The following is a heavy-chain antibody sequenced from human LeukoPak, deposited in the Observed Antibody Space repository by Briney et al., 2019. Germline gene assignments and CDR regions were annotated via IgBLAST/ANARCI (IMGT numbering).Heavy chain of an antibody. CDR3: ARDRSPGNFDY. CDR1: GFTFSEYY. J-gene: IGHJ4*02. Sequence: GGSLRLSCAVSGFTFSEYYMSWIRQAPGKGLEWVSYISSSGSTIYYADSVKGRFTISRDNAKNSLYLQMNSLRAEDTAVYYRARDRSPGNFDYWGQGTLVTVSS. CDR2: ISSSGSTI. V-gene: IGHV3-11*04. D-gene: IGHD3-10*01.